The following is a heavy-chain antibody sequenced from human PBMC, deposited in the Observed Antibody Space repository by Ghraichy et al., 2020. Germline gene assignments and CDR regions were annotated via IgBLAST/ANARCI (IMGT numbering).Heavy chain of an antibody. J-gene: IGHJ4*02. V-gene: IGHV4-59*01. CDR2: IYYSGST. D-gene: IGHD6-13*01. CDR3: ARQYSSSWFDY. Sequence: SETLSLTCTVSGGSISSYYWSWIRQPPGKGLEWIGYIYYSGSTNYNPSLKSRVTISVDTSKNQFSLKLSSVTAADTAVYYCARQYSSSWFDYWGQGTLVTVSS. CDR1: GGSISSYY.